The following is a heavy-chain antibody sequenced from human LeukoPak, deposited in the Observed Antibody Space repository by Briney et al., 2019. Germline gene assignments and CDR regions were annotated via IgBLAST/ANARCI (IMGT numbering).Heavy chain of an antibody. Sequence: GGSLRLSCAASGFTFSTYAMHWVRQAPGKGLEWVTLISYDGSNKYYADSVKGRFTISRDNANNSLYLQMNSLRAEDTAVYYCAFGEGYKVDYWGQGTLVTVSS. CDR2: ISYDGSNK. D-gene: IGHD3-10*01. CDR1: GFTFSTYA. V-gene: IGHV3-30-3*01. CDR3: AFGEGYKVDY. J-gene: IGHJ4*02.